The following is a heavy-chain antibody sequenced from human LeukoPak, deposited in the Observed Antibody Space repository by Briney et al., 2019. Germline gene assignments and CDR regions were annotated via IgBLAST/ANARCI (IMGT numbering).Heavy chain of an antibody. CDR2: ISLAGQT. J-gene: IGHJ4*02. V-gene: IGHV4-4*02. CDR1: GGSISGTNW. D-gene: IGHD6-19*01. Sequence: SETLSLTCGVSGGSISGTNWWSWVRQPPGQGLEWIGEISLAGQTNYNPSLNGRVTMSVDTSKNQFSLRLSSVTAADTAVYYCARTPIPQYSSGWYTSYYFDYWGQGTLVTVSS. CDR3: ARTPIPQYSSGWYTSYYFDY.